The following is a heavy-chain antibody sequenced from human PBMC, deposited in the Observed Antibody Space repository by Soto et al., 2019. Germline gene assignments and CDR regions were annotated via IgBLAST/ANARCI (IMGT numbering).Heavy chain of an antibody. D-gene: IGHD3-16*01. CDR1: GFTFSSYG. CDR2: ISYDGSNK. V-gene: IGHV3-30*18. J-gene: IGHJ4*02. CDR3: AKDRLSERGLDYFDY. Sequence: GGSLRLSCAASGFTFSSYGMHWVRQAPGKGLEWVAVISYDGSNKYYADSVKGRFTISRDNSKNTLYLQMNSLRAEDTAVYYCAKDRLSERGLDYFDYWGQGTRVTVSS.